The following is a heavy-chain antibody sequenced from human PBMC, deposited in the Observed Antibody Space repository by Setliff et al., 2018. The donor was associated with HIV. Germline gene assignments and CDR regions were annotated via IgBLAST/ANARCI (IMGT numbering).Heavy chain of an antibody. Sequence: SETLSLTCNVSGASISSHYWTWIRQSPGNRLEWLGYITDSGNTNYNPSLRRRVTISADTSKNQVSLRLRSVTAADTAVYYCARETQQSYNIVTGYNYYYGIDVWGQGTKVTVSS. V-gene: IGHV4-59*11. J-gene: IGHJ6*02. CDR2: ITDSGNT. CDR3: ARETQQSYNIVTGYNYYYGIDV. CDR1: GASISSHY. D-gene: IGHD3-9*01.